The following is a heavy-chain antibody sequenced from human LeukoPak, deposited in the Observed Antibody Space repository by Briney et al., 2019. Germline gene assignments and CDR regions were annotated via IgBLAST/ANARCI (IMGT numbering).Heavy chain of an antibody. D-gene: IGHD3-10*01. CDR2: ISGSGGST. J-gene: IGHJ4*02. Sequence: HPGGSLRLSCAASGFTFSSYAMSWVRQAPGKGLEWVSAISGSGGSTYYADSVKGRFTISRDNSKNTLHLQMNSLRAEDTAVYYCAKAYYGSGSDLDYWGQGTLVTVSS. CDR3: AKAYYGSGSDLDY. CDR1: GFTFSSYA. V-gene: IGHV3-23*01.